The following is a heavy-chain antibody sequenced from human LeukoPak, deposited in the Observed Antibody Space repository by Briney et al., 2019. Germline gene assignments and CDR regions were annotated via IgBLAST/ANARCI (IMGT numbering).Heavy chain of an antibody. Sequence: GRSLRLSCAASGFTFSSYAMHWVRQAPGKGLEWVAVISYDGSNKYYADSVKGRFTISRDNSKNTLYLQMNSLRAEDTAVYYRARDQWLALPDYWGQGTLVTVSS. D-gene: IGHD6-19*01. V-gene: IGHV3-30-3*01. CDR1: GFTFSSYA. CDR3: ARDQWLALPDY. J-gene: IGHJ4*02. CDR2: ISYDGSNK.